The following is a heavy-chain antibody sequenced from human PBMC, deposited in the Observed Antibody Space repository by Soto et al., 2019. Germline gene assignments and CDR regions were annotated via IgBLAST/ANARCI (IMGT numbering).Heavy chain of an antibody. CDR2: ISSSSSYI. CDR1: GFTFRSYS. CDR3: ARDQGLRYFDWSKDYYYYGTDV. J-gene: IGHJ6*02. D-gene: IGHD3-9*01. Sequence: PGGSLRLSCAASGFTFRSYSINWVRQAPGKGLEWVSSISSSSSYIYYADSVKGRFTISRDNAKNSLYLQMNSLRAEDTAVYYCARDQGLRYFDWSKDYYYYGTDVWGQGTTVTV. V-gene: IGHV3-21*01.